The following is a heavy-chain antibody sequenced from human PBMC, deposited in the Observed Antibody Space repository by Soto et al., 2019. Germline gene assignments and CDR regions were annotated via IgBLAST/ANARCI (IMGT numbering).Heavy chain of an antibody. CDR1: GFTVSSNY. J-gene: IGHJ4*02. CDR3: ARGDGGYDDSSGYPGFDY. V-gene: IGHV3-53*01. Sequence: GGSLRLSCAASGFTVSSNYMSWVRQAPGKGLEWVSVIYSGGSTYYADSVKGRFTISRDNSKNTLYLQMNSLRAEDTAVYYCARGDGGYDDSSGYPGFDYWGQGTLVTVSS. CDR2: IYSGGST. D-gene: IGHD3-22*01.